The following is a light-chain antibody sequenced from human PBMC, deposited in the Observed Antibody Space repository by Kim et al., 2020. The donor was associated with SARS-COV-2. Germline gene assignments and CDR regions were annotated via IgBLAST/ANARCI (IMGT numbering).Light chain of an antibody. CDR2: VEGSGRH. CDR1: SGHSSYI. V-gene: IGLV4-60*03. J-gene: IGLJ3*02. Sequence: SSVKLTCTLSSGHSSYIITWHQQQPGKAPRYLMKVEGSGRHIKGSGVPDRFSGSSSGGDRYLTISNLNSEDEAVYYCETWDRDSWVFGGGTQLTVL. CDR3: ETWDRDSWV.